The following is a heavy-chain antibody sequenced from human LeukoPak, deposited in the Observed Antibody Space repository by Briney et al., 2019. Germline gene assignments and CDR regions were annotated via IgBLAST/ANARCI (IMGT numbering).Heavy chain of an antibody. V-gene: IGHV3-20*04. CDR3: AKLIPTPKGKPYYFDY. J-gene: IGHJ4*02. CDR1: GFTFDDYG. Sequence: GGSLRLSCAASGFTFDDYGMSWVRQAPGKGLEWVSGINWNGGSTGYADSVKGRFTISRDNAKNSLYLQMNSLRAEDTAVYYCAKLIPTPKGKPYYFDYWGQGTLVTVSS. D-gene: IGHD2-21*01. CDR2: INWNGGST.